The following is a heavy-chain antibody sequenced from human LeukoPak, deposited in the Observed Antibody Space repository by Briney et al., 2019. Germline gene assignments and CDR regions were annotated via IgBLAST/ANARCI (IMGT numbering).Heavy chain of an antibody. CDR3: ARRPPYVHYFDY. CDR1: GYRFTSYW. D-gene: IGHD3-16*01. CDR2: IYPGDSDT. Sequence: GESLKISCKGSGYRFTSYWIGWVRPMPGKGLKWMGIIYPGDSDTRYSPSFQGQVTISADKSISTAYLQRSSLKASDTAMYYCARRPPYVHYFDYWGQGTLVTVSS. J-gene: IGHJ4*02. V-gene: IGHV5-51*01.